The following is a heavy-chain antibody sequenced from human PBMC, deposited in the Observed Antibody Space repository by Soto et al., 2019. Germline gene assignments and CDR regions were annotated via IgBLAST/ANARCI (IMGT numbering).Heavy chain of an antibody. D-gene: IGHD5-12*01. V-gene: IGHV5-51*01. J-gene: IGHJ4*02. CDR2: IYPGDSDT. Sequence: PGESLKISCEGSGYNFNTYWIGWVRQMPGKGLEWMALIYPGDSDTRCSPSFEGQVTLSVDRPISTAYLQWSSLKASDTAIYYCATSTVSYVDIVSSTTRGYFDHWGQGTLVTVSS. CDR1: GYNFNTYW. CDR3: ATSTVSYVDIVSSTTRGYFDH.